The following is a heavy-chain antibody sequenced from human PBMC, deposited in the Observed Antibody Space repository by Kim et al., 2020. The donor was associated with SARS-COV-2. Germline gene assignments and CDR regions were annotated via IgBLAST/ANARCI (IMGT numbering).Heavy chain of an antibody. Sequence: GGSLRLSCEASGFTFGDYGMHWVRQAPGKGLEWVSGISWNGGSIGCADSVKGRFTISRDNAKNSLYLQMNSLRAEDTALYYCAKGRVETSISDFGYWGQG. CDR1: GFTFGDYG. CDR3: AKGRVETSISDFGY. D-gene: IGHD2-21*02. CDR2: ISWNGGSI. J-gene: IGHJ4*02. V-gene: IGHV3-9*01.